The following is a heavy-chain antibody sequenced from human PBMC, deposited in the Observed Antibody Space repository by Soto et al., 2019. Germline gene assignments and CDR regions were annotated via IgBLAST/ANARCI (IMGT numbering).Heavy chain of an antibody. CDR3: AKDHCSSTSCGRYYYYYYMDV. J-gene: IGHJ6*03. Sequence: HPGGSLRLSCAASGFTFSSYAMSWVRQAPGKGLEWVSAISGSGGSTYYADSVKGRFTISRDNSKNTLYLQMNSLRAEDTAVYYCAKDHCSSTSCGRYYYYYYMDVWGKGTTVTVSS. CDR2: ISGSGGST. D-gene: IGHD2-2*01. CDR1: GFTFSSYA. V-gene: IGHV3-23*01.